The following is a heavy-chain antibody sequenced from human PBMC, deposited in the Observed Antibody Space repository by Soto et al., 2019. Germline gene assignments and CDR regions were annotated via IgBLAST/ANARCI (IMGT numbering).Heavy chain of an antibody. CDR3: ARRDDSETFDI. Sequence: EVQLVEAGGGLIQPGGSLRLICGASGLSVTANYMTWVGQGPGRGLECLSIIFRGVCTYYADSLKGRAIISRDGSRNMVFLQMNSLTAEDAGVYYCARRDDSETFDIWGRGTAVNVSS. J-gene: IGHJ3*02. D-gene: IGHD5-18*01. V-gene: IGHV3-53*01. CDR2: IFRGVCT. CDR1: GLSVTANY.